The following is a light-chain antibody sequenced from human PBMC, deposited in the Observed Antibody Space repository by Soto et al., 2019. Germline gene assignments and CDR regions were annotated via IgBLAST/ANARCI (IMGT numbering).Light chain of an antibody. V-gene: IGLV2-14*01. CDR3: AAWDDRLSGFV. CDR1: SSDVGGYNY. Sequence: QSVLTQPASVSGSPVQSITISCTGTSSDVGGYNYVSWYQQHPGKAPKLMIYEVSNRPSGVPDRFSGSKSGTSASLAISGLRSEDEADYYCAAWDDRLSGFVFATGTKVTVL. CDR2: EVS. J-gene: IGLJ1*01.